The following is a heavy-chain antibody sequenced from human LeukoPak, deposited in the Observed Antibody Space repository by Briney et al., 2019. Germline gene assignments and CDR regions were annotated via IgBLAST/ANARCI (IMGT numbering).Heavy chain of an antibody. D-gene: IGHD3-3*01. Sequence: SETLSLTCTVSGGSVSSSSYYWGWIRQPPGKGLEWIGSIYYSGSTYYNPSLKSRVTISVDTSKNQFSLKLSSVTAADTAVYYCASIFGVVIGYWGQGTLVTVSS. J-gene: IGHJ4*02. V-gene: IGHV4-39*01. CDR2: IYYSGST. CDR3: ASIFGVVIGY. CDR1: GGSVSSSSYY.